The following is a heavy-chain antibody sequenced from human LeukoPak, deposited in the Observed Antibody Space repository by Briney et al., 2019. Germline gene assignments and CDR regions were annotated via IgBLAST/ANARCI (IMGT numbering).Heavy chain of an antibody. CDR3: AKGHSGSSMDY. D-gene: IGHD5-12*01. CDR2: IGGSGVTT. V-gene: IGHV3-23*01. J-gene: IGHJ4*02. Sequence: GGSLRLSCAASGFTFSSYSMNWVRQAPGKGLEWVSGIGGSGVTTYYADSVKGRFTIYRDNSKNTVYLQMNNLRAEDTAVYYCAKGHSGSSMDYWGQGTLVTVSS. CDR1: GFTFSSYS.